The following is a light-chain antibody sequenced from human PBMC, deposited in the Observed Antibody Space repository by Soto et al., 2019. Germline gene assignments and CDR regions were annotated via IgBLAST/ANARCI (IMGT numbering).Light chain of an antibody. CDR2: DVS. CDR1: SSDVGAYHS. Sequence: QSALTQPASVSGSPGQSFTISCTGTSSDVGAYHSVSWYQQHPGKAPKLIIFDVSNRPSGVSDRFSGSKSGNTASLTISGLQAEDEADYYCTSFTDTGPVIFGGGTKLTVL. J-gene: IGLJ2*01. V-gene: IGLV2-14*03. CDR3: TSFTDTGPVI.